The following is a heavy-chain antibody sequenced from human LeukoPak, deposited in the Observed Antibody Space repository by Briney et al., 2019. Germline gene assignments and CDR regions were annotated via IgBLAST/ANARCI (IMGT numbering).Heavy chain of an antibody. J-gene: IGHJ6*03. D-gene: IGHD2-15*01. CDR2: ISYDGSNK. CDR3: ARTRRVVVAATRYYYYYYMDV. V-gene: IGHV3-30*03. CDR1: GFTFSSYG. Sequence: PGRSLRLSCAASGFTFSSYGMHWVRQAPGKGLEWVAVISYDGSNKYYADSVKGRFTISRDNSKNTLYLQMNSLRAEDTAVYYCARTRRVVVAATRYYYYYYMDVWGKGTTVTVSS.